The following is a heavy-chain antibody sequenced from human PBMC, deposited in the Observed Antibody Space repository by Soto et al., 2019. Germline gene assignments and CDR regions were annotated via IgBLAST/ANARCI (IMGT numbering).Heavy chain of an antibody. D-gene: IGHD1-26*01. CDR3: TRVRDSETYFDY. CDR2: INSDGSSI. CDR1: GFTFSNYW. V-gene: IGHV3-74*01. J-gene: IGHJ4*02. Sequence: EVQLVESGGGLVQPGGPLRLSCAASGFTFSNYWMNWVRQGPGKGLVWVSRINSDGSSIDYADSVKGRFTISRDNAKNTLYLQMNSLRAEDTAVYYCTRVRDSETYFDYWGQGTLVTVSS.